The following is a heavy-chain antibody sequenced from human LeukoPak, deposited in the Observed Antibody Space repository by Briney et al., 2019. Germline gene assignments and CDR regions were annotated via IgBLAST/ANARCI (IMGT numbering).Heavy chain of an antibody. J-gene: IGHJ4*02. CDR2: IYYSGST. V-gene: IGHV4-59*11. CDR1: GDSISGHY. CDR3: ARTYHYGSGSYFLFDF. Sequence: SETLSLTCTVSGDSISGHYWSWIRQPPGTGLEWIGYIYYSGSTDYNPSLKSRVTISVDTSKTQFSLKLSSVTAADTAVYYWARTYHYGSGSYFLFDFWGQGTLVTVSS. D-gene: IGHD3-10*01.